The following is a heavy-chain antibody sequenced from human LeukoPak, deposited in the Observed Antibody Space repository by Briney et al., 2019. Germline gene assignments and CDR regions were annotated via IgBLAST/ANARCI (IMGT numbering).Heavy chain of an antibody. D-gene: IGHD3-22*01. V-gene: IGHV3-74*01. CDR3: ARDLGQYYDTSDNWFDP. J-gene: IGHJ5*02. Sequence: GGSLRLSCAASGFTFSNYWMHWVRQAPGKGLVWVSRINSDGINTSYADSVKGRFTISRDNAKNTLNLQMNSLRAEDTAVYYCARDLGQYYDTSDNWFDPWGQGTLDTVSS. CDR2: INSDGINT. CDR1: GFTFSNYW.